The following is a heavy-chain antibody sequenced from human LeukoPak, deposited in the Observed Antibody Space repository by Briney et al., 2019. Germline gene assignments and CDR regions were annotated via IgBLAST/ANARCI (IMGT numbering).Heavy chain of an antibody. CDR2: MFYRGST. D-gene: IGHD1-26*01. V-gene: IGHV4-39*01. CDR3: ARQGGWGGAASLIEF. CDR1: GVSISTSTNY. Sequence: SETLSLTCSVSGVSISTSTNYWAWIRQPPGKGLEWIGSMFYRGSTYYNPSLRSRVTISVDTSKNQFSLKLSSVTASDTAIFYCARQGGWGGAASLIEFWGQGTLVTVSS. J-gene: IGHJ4*02.